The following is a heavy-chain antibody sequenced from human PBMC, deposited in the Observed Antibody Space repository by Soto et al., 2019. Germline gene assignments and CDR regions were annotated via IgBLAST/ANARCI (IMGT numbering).Heavy chain of an antibody. D-gene: IGHD4-4*01. J-gene: IGHJ6*02. CDR2: ISYDGSNK. CDR3: ARASKTKSEVTTLGIYYYGMDV. V-gene: IGHV3-30-3*01. Sequence: PGGSLRLSCAASGFTFSSYAMHWVRQAPGKGLEWVAVISYDGSNKYYADSVKGRFTISRDNSKNTLYLQMNSLRAEDTAVYYCARASKTKSEVTTLGIYYYGMDVWGQGTTVTVSS. CDR1: GFTFSSYA.